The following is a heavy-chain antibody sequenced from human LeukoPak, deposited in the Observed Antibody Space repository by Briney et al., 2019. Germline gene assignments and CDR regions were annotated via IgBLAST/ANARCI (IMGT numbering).Heavy chain of an antibody. D-gene: IGHD6-19*01. Sequence: GGSLRLSCAASGFTFSSYAMHWVRQAPGKGLKWVAVISYDGSNKYYADSVKGRFTISRDNSKNTLYLQMNSLRAEDTAVYYCARDRESGWDYFDYWGQGTLVTVSS. CDR1: GFTFSSYA. V-gene: IGHV3-30-3*01. CDR3: ARDRESGWDYFDY. CDR2: ISYDGSNK. J-gene: IGHJ4*02.